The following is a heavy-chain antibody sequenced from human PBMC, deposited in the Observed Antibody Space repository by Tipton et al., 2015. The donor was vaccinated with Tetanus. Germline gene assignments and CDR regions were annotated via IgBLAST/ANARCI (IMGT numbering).Heavy chain of an antibody. CDR1: GFTFSSSC. CDR3: ARGMAEASNCGGDCYSDYWGQGTLVTVSSGMDV. CDR2: INSDGSST. Sequence: SLRLSCAASGFTFSSSCMHWVRQGPGKGLVWVSRINSDGSSTTYADSVKGRFTISRDNAKNSLYLQMISLRAEDTAVYSCARGMAEASNCGGDCYSDYWGQGTLVTVSSGMDVWGQGTTVTVSS. V-gene: IGHV3-74*01. D-gene: IGHD2-21*02. J-gene: IGHJ6*02.